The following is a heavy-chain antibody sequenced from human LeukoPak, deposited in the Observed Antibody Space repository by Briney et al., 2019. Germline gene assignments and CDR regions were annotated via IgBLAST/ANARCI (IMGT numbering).Heavy chain of an antibody. D-gene: IGHD4-23*01. CDR1: GFNFSSYE. J-gene: IGHJ4*02. V-gene: IGHV3-48*03. CDR2: ISSSGSTI. Sequence: PGGSLRLSCAASGFNFSSYEMNWVRQAPGKGLEWVSYISSSGSTIYYADSVKGRFTISRDNAKNSLYLQMNSLRAEDTAVYYCASPMRLRWSLWGQGTLVTVSS. CDR3: ASPMRLRWSL.